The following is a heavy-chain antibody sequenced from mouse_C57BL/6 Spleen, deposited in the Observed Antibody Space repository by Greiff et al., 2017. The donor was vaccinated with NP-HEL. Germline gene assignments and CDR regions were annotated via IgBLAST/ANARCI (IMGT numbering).Heavy chain of an antibody. Sequence: EVQLQQSGPELVKPGASVKISCKASGYTFTDYYMNWVKQSHGKSLEWIGDINPNNGGTSYNQKFKGKATLTVDKSSSTAYMELRSLTSEDSAVYYCARRNARGYGSSWFAYWGQGTLVTVSA. J-gene: IGHJ3*01. CDR3: ARRNARGYGSSWFAY. D-gene: IGHD1-1*01. CDR2: INPNNGGT. V-gene: IGHV1-26*01. CDR1: GYTFTDYY.